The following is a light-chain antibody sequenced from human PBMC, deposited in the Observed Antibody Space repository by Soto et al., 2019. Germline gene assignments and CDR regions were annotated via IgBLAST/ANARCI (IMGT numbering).Light chain of an antibody. Sequence: QSALTQPASVSGSPGQSITISCTGTSSDVGGYKYVSWYQQHPGKAPKLMVYDVTNRPSGVSYRFSGSKSGNTASLTISGLQAEDEAEYYCSSYTSSSTVVFGGGTK. CDR2: DVT. V-gene: IGLV2-14*03. CDR3: SSYTSSSTVV. J-gene: IGLJ2*01. CDR1: SSDVGGYKY.